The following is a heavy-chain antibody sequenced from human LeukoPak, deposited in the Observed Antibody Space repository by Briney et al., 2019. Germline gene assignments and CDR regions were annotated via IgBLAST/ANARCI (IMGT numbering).Heavy chain of an antibody. J-gene: IGHJ4*02. CDR1: GLSFSNAW. CDR2: TKSKTDGATT. CDR3: TTFES. Sequence: GGSLTLSCAASGLSFSNAWMSWVRQAPGKGLEWVGRTKSKTDGATTDYAAPVKGRFTISTDDSQNTLYLQMNSLKTEDTAVYYCTTFESCGQGTLVTVSS. V-gene: IGHV3-15*01.